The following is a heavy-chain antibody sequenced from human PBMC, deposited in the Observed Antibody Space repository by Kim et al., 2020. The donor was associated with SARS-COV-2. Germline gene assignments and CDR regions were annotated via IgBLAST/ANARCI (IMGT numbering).Heavy chain of an antibody. J-gene: IGHJ6*01. V-gene: IGHV3-30*18. Sequence: GGSERLSCAASGFTFSSYGMHWVRQAPGKGLEWVAVISYDGSNKNYADSVKGRFTISRDNSKNTLYLQMNSLRVEETAVYYCAKDSDGYSSGWVYYYHG. CDR1: GFTFSSYG. D-gene: IGHD6-19*01. CDR2: ISYDGSNK. CDR3: AKDSDGYSSGWVYYYHG.